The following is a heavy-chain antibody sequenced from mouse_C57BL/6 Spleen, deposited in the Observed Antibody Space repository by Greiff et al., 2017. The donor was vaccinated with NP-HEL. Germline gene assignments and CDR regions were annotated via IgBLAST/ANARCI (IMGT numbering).Heavy chain of an antibody. CDR1: GYTFTSYW. V-gene: IGHV1-61*01. D-gene: IGHD2-4*01. CDR2: IYPSDSET. CDR3: AREGVYDYVGYYYAMDY. Sequence: QVQLQQPGAELVRPGSSVKLSCKASGYTFTSYWMDWVKQRPGQGLEWIGNIYPSDSETHYNQKFKDKATLTVDKSSSTAYMQLSSLTSEDSAVYYCAREGVYDYVGYYYAMDYWGQGTSVTVSS. J-gene: IGHJ4*01.